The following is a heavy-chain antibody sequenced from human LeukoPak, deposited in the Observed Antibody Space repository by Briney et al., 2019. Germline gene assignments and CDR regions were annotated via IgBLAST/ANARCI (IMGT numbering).Heavy chain of an antibody. Sequence: GGSLRLSCAASGFTFSDYYMSWIRQAPGKGLEWVSYISSSGSTIYYADSVKGRFTISRDNAKNSLYLQMNSLRAEDTAVYYCQGRHYDILTGYVHDAFDIWGQGTMVTVSS. CDR2: ISSSGSTI. J-gene: IGHJ3*02. D-gene: IGHD3-9*01. CDR1: GFTFSDYY. CDR3: QGRHYDILTGYVHDAFDI. V-gene: IGHV3-11*01.